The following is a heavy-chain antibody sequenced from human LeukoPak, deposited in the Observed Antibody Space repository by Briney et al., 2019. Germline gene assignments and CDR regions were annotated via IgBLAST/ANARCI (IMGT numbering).Heavy chain of an antibody. D-gene: IGHD6-6*01. J-gene: IGHJ4*02. CDR3: ARDEGCVSSGVSH. V-gene: IGHV5-10-1*01. Sequence: GESLKISCKGSGYSFSSVWISWARQMPGKGLEWMGRIDPGDSFTKYRPSLEGRVTISADKSLSTVYLQWSSLKASDTAIYYCARDEGCVSSGVSHWGQGTLVTVSS. CDR1: GYSFSSVW. CDR2: IDPGDSFT.